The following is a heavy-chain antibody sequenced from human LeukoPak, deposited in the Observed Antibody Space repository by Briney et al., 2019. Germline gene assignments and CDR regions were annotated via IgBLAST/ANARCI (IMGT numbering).Heavy chain of an antibody. CDR2: MYHSGST. J-gene: IGHJ3*02. D-gene: IGHD3-22*01. V-gene: IGHV4-38-2*02. CDR1: GYSISSGYY. Sequence: SETLSLTCTVSGYSISSGYYWGWIRQPPGKGLEWIGSMYHSGSTYHNPSLKSRVTISVDTSKNQFSPKLSSVTAADTAVYYCARPYYDSSGYEAFDIWGQGKMVTVSA. CDR3: ARPYYDSSGYEAFDI.